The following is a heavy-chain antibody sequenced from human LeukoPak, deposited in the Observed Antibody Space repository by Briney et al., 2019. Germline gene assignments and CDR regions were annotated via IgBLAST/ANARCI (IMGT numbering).Heavy chain of an antibody. CDR2: ISAYNGNT. Sequence: ASVKVSCKASVYTFTSYGISWVRQAPGQGLEWMGWISAYNGNTNYAQKLQGRVTMTTDTSTSTAYMELRSLRSDDTAVYYCARAGHSSACCYYYYMDVWGKGTTVTVSS. CDR3: ARAGHSSACCYYYYMDV. CDR1: VYTFTSYG. J-gene: IGHJ6*03. V-gene: IGHV1-18*01. D-gene: IGHD6-25*01.